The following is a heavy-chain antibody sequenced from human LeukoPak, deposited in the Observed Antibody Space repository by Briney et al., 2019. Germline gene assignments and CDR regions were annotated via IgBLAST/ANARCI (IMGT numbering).Heavy chain of an antibody. D-gene: IGHD1-26*01. CDR1: GFTFSSYA. CDR2: ISYDGSNK. Sequence: GGSLRLSCAASGFTFSSYAMHWVRQAPGKGLEWVVVISYDGSNKYYADSVKGRFTISRDNSKNTLYLQMNSLRAEDTAVYYCARDLGGELPALDYWGQGTLVTVSS. J-gene: IGHJ4*02. V-gene: IGHV3-30-3*01. CDR3: ARDLGGELPALDY.